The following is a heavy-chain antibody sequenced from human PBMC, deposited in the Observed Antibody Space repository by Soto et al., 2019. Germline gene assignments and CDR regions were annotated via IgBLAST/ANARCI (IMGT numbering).Heavy chain of an antibody. V-gene: IGHV1-3*01. Sequence: ASVKVSCKASGYTFTGYAMHWVRQAPGQRLEWMGWINAGNGNTKYSQKFQGRVTITSDTSAGTAYMELSSLRSEDTAVYYCARDASGAYYSHGAFDIWGQGTMVTV. CDR1: GYTFTGYA. CDR2: INAGNGNT. D-gene: IGHD2-21*01. J-gene: IGHJ3*02. CDR3: ARDASGAYYSHGAFDI.